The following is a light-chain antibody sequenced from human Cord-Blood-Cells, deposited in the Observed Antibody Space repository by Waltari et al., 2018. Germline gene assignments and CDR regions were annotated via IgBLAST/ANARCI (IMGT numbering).Light chain of an antibody. V-gene: IGLV2-23*01. J-gene: IGLJ3*02. Sequence: QSALTQPASVSGSPGQSITISCTGTSSDVGSYNLVSWSQQHPGKAPKLMIYEGSKRSSGVSNRFSGSKSGNTASLTISGLQAEDEADYYCCSYAGSSTLVFGGGTKLTVL. CDR2: EGS. CDR1: SSDVGSYNL. CDR3: CSYAGSSTLV.